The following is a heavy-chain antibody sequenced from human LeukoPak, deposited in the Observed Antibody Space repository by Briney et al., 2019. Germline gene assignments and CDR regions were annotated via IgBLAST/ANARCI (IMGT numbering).Heavy chain of an antibody. J-gene: IGHJ2*01. D-gene: IGHD2-15*01. CDR2: INSDGSSI. V-gene: IGHV3-74*01. Sequence: GGSLRLFCAGSGLNFSMYWMHWVRQAPGKGLVWVSRINSDGSSISYADSVKGRFTISRDNAKNTLYLQMNSLRAEDTAVYYCARAYCSGGSCPYWYFDLWGRGTLVTVSS. CDR1: GLNFSMYW. CDR3: ARAYCSGGSCPYWYFDL.